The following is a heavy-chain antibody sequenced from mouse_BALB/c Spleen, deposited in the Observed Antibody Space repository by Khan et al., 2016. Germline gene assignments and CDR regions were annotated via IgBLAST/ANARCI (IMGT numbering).Heavy chain of an antibody. J-gene: IGHJ2*01. Sequence: QVQLKQSGPGLVQPSQSLSITCTVSGFSLTSYGVHWVRQSPGKGLEWLGVIWSGGSTDYNAAFISRLSISKDNSKSQVFFKMNSLQANDTAIYYCARGPYGNYYFDYWGQGTTLTVSS. D-gene: IGHD2-10*02. CDR3: ARGPYGNYYFDY. CDR2: IWSGGST. CDR1: GFSLTSYG. V-gene: IGHV2-2*02.